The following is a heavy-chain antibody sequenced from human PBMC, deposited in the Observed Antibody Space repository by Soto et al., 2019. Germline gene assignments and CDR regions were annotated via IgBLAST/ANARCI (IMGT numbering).Heavy chain of an antibody. CDR2: ISYDGSNK. J-gene: IGHJ4*02. CDR3: AKDPSPDYDSSGYVDY. Sequence: PGGSLRLSCAASGFTFSSYGMHWVRQAPGKGLEWVAVISYDGSNKYYADSVKGRFTISRDNSKNTLYLQMNSLRAEDTAVYYCAKDPSPDYDSSGYVDYWGQGTLVTVSS. V-gene: IGHV3-30*18. CDR1: GFTFSSYG. D-gene: IGHD3-22*01.